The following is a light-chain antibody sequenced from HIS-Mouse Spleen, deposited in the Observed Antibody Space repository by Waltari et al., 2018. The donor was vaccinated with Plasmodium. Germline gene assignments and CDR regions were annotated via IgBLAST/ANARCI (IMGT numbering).Light chain of an antibody. CDR2: EVS. J-gene: IGLJ2*01. V-gene: IGLV2-8*01. CDR3: SSYAGSNNLV. Sequence: QSALTQPPSASGSPGQSVPISSTGTTSDVGGYNYVSLYQQHPGEAPKLMIYEVSKRPSGVPDRFSGSKSGNTASLTVSGLQAEDEADYYCSSYAGSNNLVFGGGTKLTVL. CDR1: TSDVGGYNY.